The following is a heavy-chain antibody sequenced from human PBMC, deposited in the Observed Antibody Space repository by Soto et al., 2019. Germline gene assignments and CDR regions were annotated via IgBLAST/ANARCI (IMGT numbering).Heavy chain of an antibody. D-gene: IGHD2-15*01. CDR1: GGSISNYY. J-gene: IGHJ4*02. CDR3: ARGGSTSRSLEY. Sequence: QVQLQESGPGLVKPSETLSLTCTVSGGSISNYYWSWIRQPPGKGREWIGYIYNSGSINYNSSLKNRVTISVDTSKNQFSLKLTSVTAADTAVYYCARGGSTSRSLEYWGQGTLVTVSS. V-gene: IGHV4-59*01. CDR2: IYNSGSI.